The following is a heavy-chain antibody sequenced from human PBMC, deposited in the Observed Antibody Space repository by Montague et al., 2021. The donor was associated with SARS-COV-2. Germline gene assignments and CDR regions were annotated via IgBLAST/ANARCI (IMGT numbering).Heavy chain of an antibody. J-gene: IGHJ4*02. CDR2: ISHSGSA. CDR1: GGSISDYK. Sequence: SETLSLTCAVYGGSISDYKWTWIRQSPGKGLEWPGQISHSGSANYNPSLKSRVTISVDTAKNQFSLKLTSVTVADTAVYYCTRGAPGYWGQGTLVTVSS. CDR3: TRGAPGY. V-gene: IGHV4-34*01.